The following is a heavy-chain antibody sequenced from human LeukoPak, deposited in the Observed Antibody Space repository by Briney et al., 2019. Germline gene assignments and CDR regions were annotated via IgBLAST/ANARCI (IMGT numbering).Heavy chain of an antibody. CDR2: INPSGGST. J-gene: IGHJ4*02. Sequence: ASVKVSCKASGYTFTNYYIHWVRQAPGQGLEWMGVINPSGGSTSYAQKFQGRVTMTRDTSTSTVFMELSSLRSEDTAVYFCARDRNPTYFYDSSGYLNYFDYWGQGTLVTVSS. CDR3: ARDRNPTYFYDSSGYLNYFDY. CDR1: GYTFTNYY. D-gene: IGHD3-22*01. V-gene: IGHV1-46*01.